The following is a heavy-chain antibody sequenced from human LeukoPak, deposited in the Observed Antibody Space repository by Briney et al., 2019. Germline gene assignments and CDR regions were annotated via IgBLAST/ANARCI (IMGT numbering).Heavy chain of an antibody. CDR2: ISGSGGST. CDR1: GFTFSSYA. Sequence: PGGSLRLSCAASGFTFSSYAMSWVRQAPGKGLEWVSAISGSGGSTYYADSVKGRFTISRDNSKNTLYLQMNSLRAEDTAVYYCAKDWRQWLGQGSDYWGQGTLVTVSS. CDR3: AKDWRQWLGQGSDY. D-gene: IGHD6-19*01. V-gene: IGHV3-23*01. J-gene: IGHJ4*02.